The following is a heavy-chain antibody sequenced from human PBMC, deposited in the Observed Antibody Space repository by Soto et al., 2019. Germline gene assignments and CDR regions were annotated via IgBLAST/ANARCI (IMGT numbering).Heavy chain of an antibody. CDR1: GGTFSSYT. Sequence: QVQLVQSGAEAKKPGSSVKVSCKASGGTFSSYTISWVRQAPGQGLEWMGRIIPILGIANYAQKFQGRVTITADKSTGTAYMELSSLRAEDTAVYYCARDRSTYGMDVWGQGTTVTVSS. CDR3: ARDRSTYGMDV. D-gene: IGHD2-2*01. CDR2: IIPILGIA. J-gene: IGHJ6*02. V-gene: IGHV1-69*08.